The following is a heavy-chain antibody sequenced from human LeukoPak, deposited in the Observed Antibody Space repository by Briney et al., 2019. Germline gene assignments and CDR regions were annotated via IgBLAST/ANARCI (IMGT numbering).Heavy chain of an antibody. D-gene: IGHD3-10*02. CDR2: ISSTSGYI. CDR3: AELGITMIGGV. Sequence: PGGSLRLSCAASGFSITNYILHWVRQAPGKGLEWVSSISSTSGYIYYADSVKDRFTISRDNADNSLSLQLDSLRVEDTAIYYCAELGITMIGGVWGKGTTVTISS. V-gene: IGHV3-21*01. CDR1: GFSITNYI. J-gene: IGHJ6*04.